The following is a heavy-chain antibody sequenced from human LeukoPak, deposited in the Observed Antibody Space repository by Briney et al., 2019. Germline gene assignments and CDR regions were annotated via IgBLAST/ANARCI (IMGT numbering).Heavy chain of an antibody. CDR3: ARDSGGGVGNYYYYYMDV. D-gene: IGHD3-3*01. CDR2: INSDGSST. CDR1: GFTFSSYW. Sequence: GGSLRLSCAASGFTFSSYWMHWVRQAPGKGLVWVSRINSDGSSTSYADSVKGRFTISRDNAKNTLYLQMNSLRAEDTAVYYCARDSGGGVGNYYYYYMDVWGKGTTVTISS. J-gene: IGHJ6*03. V-gene: IGHV3-74*01.